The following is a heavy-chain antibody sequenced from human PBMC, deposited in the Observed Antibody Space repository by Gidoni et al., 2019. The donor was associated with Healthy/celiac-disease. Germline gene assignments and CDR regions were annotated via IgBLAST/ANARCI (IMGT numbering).Heavy chain of an antibody. CDR3: ARASRLVTMIVPFDY. V-gene: IGHV3-7*03. D-gene: IGHD3-22*01. J-gene: IGHJ4*02. CDR1: GFTFSSYW. Sequence: EVQLVESGGGLVQPGGSLRLSCAASGFTFSSYWMSWVRQAPGKGLEWVANIKQDGSEKYYVDSVKGRFTISRDNAKNSLYLQMNSLRAEDTAVYYCARASRLVTMIVPFDYWGQGTLVTVSS. CDR2: IKQDGSEK.